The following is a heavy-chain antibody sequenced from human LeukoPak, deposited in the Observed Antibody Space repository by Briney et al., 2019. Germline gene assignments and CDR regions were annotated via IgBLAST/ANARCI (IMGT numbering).Heavy chain of an antibody. Sequence: GGSLRLSCAASGFTFSSYSMNWVRQAPGKGLEWLSYISSTSSAIYYADSLKGRFTISRDNAKNSLYLQMDSLRAEDTAVYYCARVIGSYGDSAYWGQGTLVILSS. CDR3: ARVIGSYGDSAY. J-gene: IGHJ4*02. D-gene: IGHD3-16*01. V-gene: IGHV3-48*04. CDR2: ISSTSSAI. CDR1: GFTFSSYS.